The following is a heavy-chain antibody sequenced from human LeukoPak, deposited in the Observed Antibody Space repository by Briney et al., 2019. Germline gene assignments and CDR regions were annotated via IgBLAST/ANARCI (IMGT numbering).Heavy chain of an antibody. V-gene: IGHV3-64D*06. Sequence: PGGSLRLSCAASGFTFSSYPMHWVRQAAGKGLEYVSAISFDGGSTYHADSVKGRFTISRDNSKNTLYLQMSSLRVEDTAMYYCVKALYDSGGYYYAYWGQGTLVTVSS. CDR2: ISFDGGST. J-gene: IGHJ4*02. CDR1: GFTFSSYP. D-gene: IGHD3-22*01. CDR3: VKALYDSGGYYYAY.